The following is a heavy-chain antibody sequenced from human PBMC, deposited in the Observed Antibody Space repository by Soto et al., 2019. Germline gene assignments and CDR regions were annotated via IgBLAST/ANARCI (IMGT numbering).Heavy chain of an antibody. Sequence: SETLSLTCTVSGGSISSGGYYWSWIRQHPGKGLEWIGYIYYSGSTYYNPSLKSRVTISVDTSKNQFSLKLSSVTAADTAVYYCAREFSSGFDYWGQGTLVTVSS. CDR1: GGSISSGGYY. J-gene: IGHJ4*02. V-gene: IGHV4-31*03. D-gene: IGHD6-19*01. CDR3: AREFSSGFDY. CDR2: IYYSGST.